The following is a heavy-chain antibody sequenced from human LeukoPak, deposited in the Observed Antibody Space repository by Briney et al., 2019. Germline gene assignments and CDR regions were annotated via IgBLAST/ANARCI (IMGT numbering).Heavy chain of an antibody. CDR2: IYSKTDGETT. Sequence: GGSLRLSCAASGFTFTNAWMGWVRQAPGKGLEWVGRIYSKTDGETTDYAAPVKGRFSISRDDSKNTLYVQMNSLIIEDTAVYYCTTDHRLGSGWYGSFQHWGQGTLVTVSS. V-gene: IGHV3-15*01. D-gene: IGHD6-19*01. CDR1: GFTFTNAW. CDR3: TTDHRLGSGWYGSFQH. J-gene: IGHJ1*01.